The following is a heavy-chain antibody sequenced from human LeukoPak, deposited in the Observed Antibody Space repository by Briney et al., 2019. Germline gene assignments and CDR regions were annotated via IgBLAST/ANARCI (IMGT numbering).Heavy chain of an antibody. Sequence: KPSETLSLTCTVSGGSISSGGYYWSWIRQPAGKGLEWIGRIYTSGSTNYNPSLKSRVTMSVDTSKNQFSLKLSSVTAADTAVYYCARVSMIVVVLEAFDIWGQGTMVTVSS. CDR3: ARVSMIVVVLEAFDI. CDR2: IYTSGST. V-gene: IGHV4-61*02. J-gene: IGHJ3*02. D-gene: IGHD3-22*01. CDR1: GGSISSGGYY.